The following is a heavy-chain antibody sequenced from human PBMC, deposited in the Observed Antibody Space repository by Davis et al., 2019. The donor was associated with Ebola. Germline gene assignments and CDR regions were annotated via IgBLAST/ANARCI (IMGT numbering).Heavy chain of an antibody. D-gene: IGHD6-19*01. CDR3: ARDKRSSWYGGMDV. Sequence: GESLKISCVVSGFTFTSYAMNWVRQAPGKGLEWVSGISGSGENTYYADSVKGQFTISRDNSKNTLYLQMNSLRAEDTAVYYCARDKRSSWYGGMDVWGQGTTVTVSS. J-gene: IGHJ6*02. CDR2: ISGSGENT. V-gene: IGHV3-23*01. CDR1: GFTFTSYA.